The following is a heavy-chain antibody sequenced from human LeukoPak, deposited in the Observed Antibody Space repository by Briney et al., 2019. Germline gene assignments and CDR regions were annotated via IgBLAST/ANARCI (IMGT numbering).Heavy chain of an antibody. CDR1: GFTVSSNY. Sequence: GGSLRLSCAASGFTVSSNYMSWVRQAPGKGLEWVSVIYSVGTTYYSDSLKDGFTISRENSKNTLYLQMNRVRGEDTDVYYCARVPPFDYYYGMDVWGKGNTVTVSS. CDR3: ARVPPFDYYYGMDV. V-gene: IGHV3-53*01. CDR2: IYSVGTT. J-gene: IGHJ6*04. D-gene: IGHD3-10*01.